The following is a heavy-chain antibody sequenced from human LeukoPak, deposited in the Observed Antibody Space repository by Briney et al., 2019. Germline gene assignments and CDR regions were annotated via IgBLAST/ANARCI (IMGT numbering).Heavy chain of an antibody. CDR2: IYYSGST. CDR1: GGSVSSSSFY. Sequence: SETLSLTCTVSGGSVSSSSFYWGWIRQPPGKGLEWIGSIYYSGSTFYNPSLKSRVTISTDTPNNQLSLKLRSVTAADTAVYYCARDVSATIFSRYIDVWGKGTTVTVSS. V-gene: IGHV4-39*07. J-gene: IGHJ6*03. D-gene: IGHD3-10*02. CDR3: ARDVSATIFSRYIDV.